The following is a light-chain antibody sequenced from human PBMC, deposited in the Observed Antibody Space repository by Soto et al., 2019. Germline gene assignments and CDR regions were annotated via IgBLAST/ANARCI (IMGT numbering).Light chain of an antibody. CDR1: QSVDRNY. V-gene: IGKV3-20*01. CDR3: HHFASTHRT. CDR2: GAS. Sequence: EIVLTQSPGTLSLSPGESATLSCRASQSVDRNYLAWYQQRPGQAPGLLIYGASSRATGIPPTFSGSGSGTECALPISGLEAEDFAVHYCHHFASTHRTCGQGTKVETK. J-gene: IGKJ1*01.